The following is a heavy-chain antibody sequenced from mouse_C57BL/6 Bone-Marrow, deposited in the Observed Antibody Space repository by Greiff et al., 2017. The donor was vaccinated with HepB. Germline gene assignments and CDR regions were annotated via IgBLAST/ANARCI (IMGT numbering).Heavy chain of an antibody. J-gene: IGHJ1*03. Sequence: QVHVKQSGAELARPGASVKLSCKASGYTFTSYGISWVKQRTGQGLEWIGEIYPRSGNTYYNEKFKGKATLTADKSSSTAYMELRSLTSEDSAVYFCARGRYYGSPYFDVWGTGTTVTVSS. V-gene: IGHV1-81*01. D-gene: IGHD1-1*01. CDR3: ARGRYYGSPYFDV. CDR2: IYPRSGNT. CDR1: GYTFTSYG.